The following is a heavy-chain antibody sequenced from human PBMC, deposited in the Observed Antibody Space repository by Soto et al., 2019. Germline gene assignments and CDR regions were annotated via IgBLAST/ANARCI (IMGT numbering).Heavy chain of an antibody. D-gene: IGHD6-13*01. V-gene: IGHV4-39*01. CDR2: IYYSGST. Sequence: KASETLSLTCTVSVGSISSSSYYWVWIRQPPGKGLEWIGSIYYSGSTYYNPSLKSRVTISVDTSKNQFSLKLSSVTAADTAVYYCASNTGYSSSWVDYWGQGTLVTVPQ. CDR1: VGSISSSSYY. CDR3: ASNTGYSSSWVDY. J-gene: IGHJ4*02.